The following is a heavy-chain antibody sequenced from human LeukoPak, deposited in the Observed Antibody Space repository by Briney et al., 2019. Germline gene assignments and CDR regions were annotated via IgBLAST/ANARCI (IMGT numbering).Heavy chain of an antibody. CDR1: GGTFSSYA. CDR3: ARDQVSVDIVVVPGNDYYGMDV. Sequence: SVKVSCKASGGTFSSYAISWVRQAPGQGLKWMGGIIPIFGTANYAQKFQGRVTITADESTSTAYMELSSLRSEDTAVYYCARDQVSVDIVVVPGNDYYGMDVWGQGTTVTVSS. J-gene: IGHJ6*02. V-gene: IGHV1-69*13. D-gene: IGHD2-2*01. CDR2: IIPIFGTA.